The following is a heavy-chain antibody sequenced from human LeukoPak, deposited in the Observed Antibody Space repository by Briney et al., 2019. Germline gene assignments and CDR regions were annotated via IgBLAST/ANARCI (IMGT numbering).Heavy chain of an antibody. V-gene: IGHV3-23*01. Sequence: GGSLRLSCTASEFTFTSYAMSWVRQAPGKGLEWVSAISGRGGTTYYADSVKGRFTISRDNSKNTLYLQMNSLRAEDTAVYYCAKALTRYCGGDCPFDYWGQGSLVTVSS. D-gene: IGHD2-21*02. J-gene: IGHJ4*02. CDR3: AKALTRYCGGDCPFDY. CDR1: EFTFTSYA. CDR2: ISGRGGTT.